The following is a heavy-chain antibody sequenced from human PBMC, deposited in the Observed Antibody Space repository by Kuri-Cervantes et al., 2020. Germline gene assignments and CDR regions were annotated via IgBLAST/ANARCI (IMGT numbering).Heavy chain of an antibody. CDR2: INWNGGST. CDR3: AKGSIAYYYYYMDV. Sequence: GESLKISCAASGFTFDDYGMSWVRQAPGKGLEWVSGINWNGGSTGYADSVKGRFTISRDNSKNTLYLQMNSLRAEDTAVYYCAKGSIAYYYYYMDVWGKGTTVTVSS. D-gene: IGHD6-6*01. CDR1: GFTFDDYG. V-gene: IGHV3-20*04. J-gene: IGHJ6*03.